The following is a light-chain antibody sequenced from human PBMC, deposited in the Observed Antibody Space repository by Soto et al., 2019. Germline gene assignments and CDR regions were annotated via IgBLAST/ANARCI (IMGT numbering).Light chain of an antibody. CDR1: QSIGSS. CDR3: QQRTNWPDT. Sequence: EIVLTQSPDTLSLSPGERATLSCRASQSIGSSLAWYQQKPGQAPRLLMYGSYHRATGIPARFSGSGSGTDFTLIISSLEPEDFAVYYCQQRTNWPDTFGQGTRLEIK. J-gene: IGKJ5*01. CDR2: GSY. V-gene: IGKV3-11*01.